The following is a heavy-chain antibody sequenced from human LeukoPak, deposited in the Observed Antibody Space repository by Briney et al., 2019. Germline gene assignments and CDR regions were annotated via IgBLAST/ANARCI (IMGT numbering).Heavy chain of an antibody. D-gene: IGHD5-12*01. J-gene: IGHJ4*02. V-gene: IGHV1-69*13. CDR2: IIPIFGTA. CDR3: ARGKGYSGYDYCDY. Sequence: ASVKVSCKASGGAFSSCAISWVRQAPGQGLEWMGGIIPIFGTANYAQKFQGRVTITADESTSTAYMELSSLRSEDTAVYYCARGKGYSGYDYCDYWGQGTLVTVSS. CDR1: GGAFSSCA.